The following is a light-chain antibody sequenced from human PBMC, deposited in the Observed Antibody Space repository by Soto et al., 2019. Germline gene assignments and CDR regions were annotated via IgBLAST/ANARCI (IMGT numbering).Light chain of an antibody. V-gene: IGKV1-39*01. CDR2: GAS. J-gene: IGKJ4*01. Sequence: DIQVIQSPSSLSASVGDRVTITCRASLRIRTYLNWYQQKPEKAPKLLIYGASTLQSGVPSRFSGSGSGTDFTLTISSLEPEDSATYYCQQSHSTPLTVGGGTKLEI. CDR3: QQSHSTPLT. CDR1: LRIRTY.